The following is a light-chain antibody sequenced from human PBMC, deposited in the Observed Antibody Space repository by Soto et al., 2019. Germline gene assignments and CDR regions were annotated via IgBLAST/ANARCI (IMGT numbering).Light chain of an antibody. J-gene: IGLJ1*01. V-gene: IGLV1-51*01. CDR1: NINIGDNH. Sequence: QSVLTHPPAVSAAPGQRVTIPCSGSNINIGDNHVSWYQQLPGTAPKFVVYANDRRPSDLPDRFSGSKAGTSANLVITGLQADEEAVYYCGSCDDSLIRYVFGPGTKVTVL. CDR3: GSCDDSLIRYV. CDR2: AND.